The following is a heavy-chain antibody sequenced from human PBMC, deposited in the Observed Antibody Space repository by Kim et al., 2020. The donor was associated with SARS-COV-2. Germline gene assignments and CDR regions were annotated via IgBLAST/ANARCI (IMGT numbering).Heavy chain of an antibody. CDR2: IYYSGST. D-gene: IGHD3-10*01. J-gene: IGHJ4*02. CDR3: ASLHGLWLGGGY. Sequence: SETLSLTCTVSGGSISSSSYYWGWIRQPPGKGLEWIGSIYYSGSTYYNPSLKSRVTISVDTSKNQFSLKLSSVTAADTAVYYCASLHGLWLGGGYWGQGTLVTVSS. V-gene: IGHV4-39*01. CDR1: GGSISSSSYY.